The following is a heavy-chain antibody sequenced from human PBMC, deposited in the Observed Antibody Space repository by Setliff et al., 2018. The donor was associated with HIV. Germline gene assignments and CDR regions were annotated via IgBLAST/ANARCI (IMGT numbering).Heavy chain of an antibody. J-gene: IGHJ6*02. V-gene: IGHV4-59*08. CDR3: ARGRRGYDSRLFYYHHGMDV. CDR2: MYYSGNT. CDR1: GVSISNYY. Sequence: SETLSLTCTVSGVSISNYYWSWIRQPPGKGLEWIGYMYYSGNTNYNPSLKSRVTISVDTSNNQFSLKLSSVTAADTAVYYCARGRRGYDSRLFYYHHGMDVWGQGTTVTV. D-gene: IGHD5-12*01.